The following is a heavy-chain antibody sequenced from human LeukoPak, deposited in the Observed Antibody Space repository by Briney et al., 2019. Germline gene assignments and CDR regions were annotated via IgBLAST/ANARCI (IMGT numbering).Heavy chain of an antibody. CDR3: AKGSRGSCRGAYCYSFDN. V-gene: IGHV3-30*04. Sequence: PGGSLRLSCAASGFTFKNYAIHWVRQAPGKGLDWVAVISYDGSSKYYADSVKGRFTISRDNSKNTLYLQMNRLRVEDTAVYYCAKGSRGSCRGAYCYSFDNWGQGAVVTVSS. D-gene: IGHD2-21*02. CDR1: GFTFKNYA. CDR2: ISYDGSSK. J-gene: IGHJ4*02.